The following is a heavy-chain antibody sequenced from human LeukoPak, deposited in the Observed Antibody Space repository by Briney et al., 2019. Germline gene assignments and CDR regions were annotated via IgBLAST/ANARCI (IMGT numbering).Heavy chain of an antibody. Sequence: GGSLRLSCAASGFTFSSYSMNWVRQAPGKGLEWVSSISSSSSYIYYADSVKGRSTISRDNAKNSLYLQMNSLRSEDTAVYYCAGGSYGYFDYWGQGTLVTVSS. CDR1: GFTFSSYS. J-gene: IGHJ4*02. CDR2: ISSSSSYI. CDR3: AGGSYGYFDY. D-gene: IGHD4-17*01. V-gene: IGHV3-21*01.